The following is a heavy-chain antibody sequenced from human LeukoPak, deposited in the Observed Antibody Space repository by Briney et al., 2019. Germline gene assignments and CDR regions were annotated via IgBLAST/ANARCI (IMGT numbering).Heavy chain of an antibody. V-gene: IGHV5-51*01. CDR3: ARSYDSDFGFDP. CDR1: GYSFTTYW. CDR2: IYPGDSDT. J-gene: IGHJ5*02. Sequence: GESLKISCQGSGYSFTTYWIGWVRQMPGKGLEWMGIIYPGDSDTRYSTSFQGPVTISADKSISTAYRQWSSLKASDTAMYYCARSYDSDFGFDPWGQGTLVTVSS. D-gene: IGHD3/OR15-3a*01.